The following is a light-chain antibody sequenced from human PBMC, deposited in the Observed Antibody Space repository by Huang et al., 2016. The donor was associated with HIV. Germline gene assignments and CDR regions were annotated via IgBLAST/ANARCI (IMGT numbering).Light chain of an antibody. CDR3: QQSYNTPLT. J-gene: IGKJ4*01. V-gene: IGKV1-39*01. CDR2: AAS. Sequence: DIQMTQSPSSLSASVGDRVTITCRASQSINSYLNWYQQKPGKAPKVLIYAASSLQSGVPSRFSGSGSGTDFTLTINSLQPEDFAIYYCQQSYNTPLTFGGGTRLETK. CDR1: QSINSY.